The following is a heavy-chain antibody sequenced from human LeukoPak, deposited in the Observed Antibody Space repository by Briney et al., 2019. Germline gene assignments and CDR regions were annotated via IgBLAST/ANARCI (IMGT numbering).Heavy chain of an antibody. V-gene: IGHV4-59*08. J-gene: IGHJ3*02. Sequence: SETLSLTCTVSGGSISSYYWSWIRLPPGKGLEWIGYIYYTGSTNYNPSLKSRVTISVDTSKNQFSLKLSSVTAADTAVYYCARQLDLGAFDIWGQGTMVTVSS. D-gene: IGHD1-1*01. CDR2: IYYTGST. CDR1: GGSISSYY. CDR3: ARQLDLGAFDI.